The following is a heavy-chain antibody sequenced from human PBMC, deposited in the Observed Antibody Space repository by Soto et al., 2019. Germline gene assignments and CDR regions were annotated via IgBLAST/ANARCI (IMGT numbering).Heavy chain of an antibody. CDR1: GYTFTSYD. CDR3: ASAKTSYGVDV. CDR2: MNPKSGNT. Sequence: QVQLVQSGAEVKKPGASVKVSCKASGYTFTSYDINWVRQATGQGLEGMGWMNPKSGNTGYAQKIQGRVSMTRNTAISTAYMELSSLRSEGAAVYYCASAKTSYGVDVWGQGTTVTVSS. J-gene: IGHJ6*02. V-gene: IGHV1-8*01.